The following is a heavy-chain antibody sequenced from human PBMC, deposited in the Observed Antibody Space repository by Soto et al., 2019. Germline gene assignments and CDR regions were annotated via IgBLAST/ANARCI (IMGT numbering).Heavy chain of an antibody. Sequence: VASVKVSCKVSGYTLTELSMHWVRQAPGKGLEWMGGFDPEDGETIYAQKFQGRVTMTEDTSTDTAYMELSSLRSEDTAVYYCATVVGFWSGYHIKWFDPWGQGTLVTVSS. V-gene: IGHV1-24*01. CDR2: FDPEDGET. D-gene: IGHD3-3*01. J-gene: IGHJ5*02. CDR1: GYTLTELS. CDR3: ATVVGFWSGYHIKWFDP.